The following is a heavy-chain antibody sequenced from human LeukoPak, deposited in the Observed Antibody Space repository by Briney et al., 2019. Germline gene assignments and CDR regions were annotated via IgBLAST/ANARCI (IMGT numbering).Heavy chain of an antibody. CDR3: AKRDNVYYYYGMDV. J-gene: IGHJ6*04. Sequence: SVKVSCEASGGTFSSYTISWVRQAPGQGLEWMGRIIPILGIANYAQKFQGRVTITADKSTSTAYMELSSLRSEDTAVYYCAKRDNVYYYYGMDVWGKGTTVTVSS. CDR2: IIPILGIA. V-gene: IGHV1-69*02. CDR1: GGTFSSYT. D-gene: IGHD1-14*01.